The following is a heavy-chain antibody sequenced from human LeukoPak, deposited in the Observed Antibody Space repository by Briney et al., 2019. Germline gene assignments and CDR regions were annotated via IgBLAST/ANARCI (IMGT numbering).Heavy chain of an antibody. J-gene: IGHJ3*02. CDR3: ARDIAAAGTHDAFDI. V-gene: IGHV4-38-2*02. CDR1: GFSISSGYY. CDR2: IYHSGST. Sequence: SETLSLTCTVSGFSISSGYYWGWFRQPPGKWLEWIGSIYHSGSTYYNPSLKSRVTISLNTSKNYFSLKLNSVTAADTAVYYCARDIAAAGTHDAFDIWGQGTMVTVSS. D-gene: IGHD6-13*01.